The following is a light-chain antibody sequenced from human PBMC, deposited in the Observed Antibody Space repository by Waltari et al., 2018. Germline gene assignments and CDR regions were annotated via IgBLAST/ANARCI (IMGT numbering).Light chain of an antibody. CDR3: SSYTSSSTHWL. CDR2: DVS. CDR1: SSDVAGYNY. V-gene: IGLV2-14*01. Sequence: QSALTQPASVSGSPGQSITISCTGTSSDVAGYNYVSWYQQHPGKAPKLMTYDVSSRPSGVSNRFSGSKSGNTASLTISGLQAEDEAYYYCSSYTSSSTHWLFGGGTKLTVL. J-gene: IGLJ3*02.